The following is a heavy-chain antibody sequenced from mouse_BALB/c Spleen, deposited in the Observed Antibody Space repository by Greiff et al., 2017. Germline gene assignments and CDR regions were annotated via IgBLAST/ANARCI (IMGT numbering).Heavy chain of an antibody. CDR2: INPGSGGT. CDR1: GYAFTNYL. D-gene: IGHD1-2*01. V-gene: IGHV1-54*01. J-gene: IGHJ1*01. CDR3: ARSYGYPDWYFDV. Sequence: VQLQQSGAELVRPGTSVKVSCKASGYAFTNYLIEWVKQRPGQGLEWIGVINPGSGGTNYNEKFKGKATLTADKSSSTAYMQLSSLTSDDSAVYFCARSYGYPDWYFDVWGAGTTVTVSS.